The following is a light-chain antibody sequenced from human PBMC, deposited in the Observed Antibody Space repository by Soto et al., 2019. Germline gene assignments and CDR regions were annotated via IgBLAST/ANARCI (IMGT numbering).Light chain of an antibody. CDR3: QQRSSWPPS. Sequence: EIVLTQSPATLSLSPGQRATLSCRASQSIRSYLAWYQQKPGQAPRLLMFRTSSRATGFPARFSGSGSGTEFNLTISSLQSEDFGVYYCQQRSSWPPSFGPGTKVDIK. J-gene: IGKJ3*01. CDR1: QSIRSY. CDR2: RTS. V-gene: IGKV3-11*01.